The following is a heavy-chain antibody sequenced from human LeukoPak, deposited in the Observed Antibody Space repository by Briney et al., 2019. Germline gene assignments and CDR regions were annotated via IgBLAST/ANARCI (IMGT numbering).Heavy chain of an antibody. CDR3: AKGHSLYYFDY. CDR1: GFTFSNCA. CDR2: ISASGGYT. V-gene: IGHV3-23*01. Sequence: GGSLRPSCAASGFTFSNCAMSWVRQAPGKGLEWVSGISASGGYTYYADSVKGRFTISRDNSKNTLYLQMNSLRAEDTAVYYCAKGHSLYYFDYWGLGTLVTVSS. D-gene: IGHD2-8*01. J-gene: IGHJ4*02.